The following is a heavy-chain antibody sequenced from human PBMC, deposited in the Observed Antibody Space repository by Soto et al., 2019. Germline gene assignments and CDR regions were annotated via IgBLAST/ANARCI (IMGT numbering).Heavy chain of an antibody. D-gene: IGHD1-20*01. CDR2: INWNGGST. Sequence: EVQLVESGGGVVRPGGSLRLSCAASGFTFDDYGMSWVRQAPGKGLEWVSGINWNGGSTGYADFVKGRFAISRDNAKHSRYLQMNSLRAEDTALYYCARDSHAVYISALMDYWGQGTLVTVAS. CDR3: ARDSHAVYISALMDY. CDR1: GFTFDDYG. V-gene: IGHV3-20*04. J-gene: IGHJ4*02.